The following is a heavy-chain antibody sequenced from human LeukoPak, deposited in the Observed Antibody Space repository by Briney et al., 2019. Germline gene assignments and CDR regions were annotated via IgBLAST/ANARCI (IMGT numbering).Heavy chain of an antibody. CDR2: INHSGST. CDR1: GGSFSGYY. D-gene: IGHD6-19*01. V-gene: IGHV4-34*01. Sequence: SETLSLTCAVYGGSFSGYYWSWIRQPPGKGLEWIGEINHSGSTNYNPSLKSRVTISVDTSKNQFSLKLSSVTAADTAVYYCARGFSRQWLVQGWFDPWGQRTLVTVSS. CDR3: ARGFSRQWLVQGWFDP. J-gene: IGHJ5*02.